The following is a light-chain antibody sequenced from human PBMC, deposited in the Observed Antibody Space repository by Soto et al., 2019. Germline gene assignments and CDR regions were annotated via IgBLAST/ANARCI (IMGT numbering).Light chain of an antibody. CDR3: QHYNSYSEA. CDR2: KAS. J-gene: IGKJ1*01. V-gene: IGKV1-5*03. CDR1: QSISNY. Sequence: DIQMTQSPSSLSSSVGDRVTITCRARQSISNYLNWYQQKPGKAPKLLIYKASTLKSGVPSRFSGSGSGTEFTLTISSLQPDDFATYYCQHYNSYSEAFGQGTKVDIK.